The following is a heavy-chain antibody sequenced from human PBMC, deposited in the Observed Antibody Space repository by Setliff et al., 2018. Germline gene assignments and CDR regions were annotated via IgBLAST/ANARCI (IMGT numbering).Heavy chain of an antibody. J-gene: IGHJ4*02. D-gene: IGHD3-22*01. CDR1: GGTFSSYA. CDR3: ASDSSGYLLRGTRPFDY. CDR2: INPSGGTT. V-gene: IGHV1-46*01. Sequence: GASVKVSCKASGGTFSSYAISWVRQAPGQGLEWMGIINPSGGTTSYAQKFQGRVTMTRDTSTSTVYMELSSLRYEDTAVYYCASDSSGYLLRGTRPFDYWGQGTLVTVS.